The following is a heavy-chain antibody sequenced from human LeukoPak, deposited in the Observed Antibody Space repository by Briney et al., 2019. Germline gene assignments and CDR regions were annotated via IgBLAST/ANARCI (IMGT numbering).Heavy chain of an antibody. CDR2: IYYSGST. D-gene: IGHD3-16*01. CDR3: ARLYTYAYGSPGAFDI. V-gene: IGHV4-39*01. J-gene: IGHJ4*02. Sequence: KPSETLSLTCTVSGDSISSSNYFWGWIRQPPGKGLEWIGSIYYSGSTYCNPSLKSRVTISVDTSTNQFSLKLSSVTAADTAVYYCARLYTYAYGSPGAFDIWGQGTLVTVSS. CDR1: GDSISSSNYF.